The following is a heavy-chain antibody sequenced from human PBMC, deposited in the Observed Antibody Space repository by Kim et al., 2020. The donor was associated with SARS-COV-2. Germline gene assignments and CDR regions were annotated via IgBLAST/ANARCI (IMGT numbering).Heavy chain of an antibody. CDR1: GYSFTSYW. CDR2: IYPGYSDT. J-gene: IGHJ4*02. Sequence: GESLKISCKGSGYSFTSYWIGWVRQMPGKGLEWMGIIYPGYSDTRYSPSFQGQVTISADKSISTAYLPWSSLKASDTAMYYCARGFYSSSWYFGYWGQGTLVTVSS. V-gene: IGHV5-51*01. D-gene: IGHD6-13*01. CDR3: ARGFYSSSWYFGY.